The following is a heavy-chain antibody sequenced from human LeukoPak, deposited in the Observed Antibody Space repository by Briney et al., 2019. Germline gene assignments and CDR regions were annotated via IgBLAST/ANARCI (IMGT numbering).Heavy chain of an antibody. J-gene: IGHJ4*02. V-gene: IGHV4-59*12. CDR2: ICYSGST. D-gene: IGHD2-21*02. CDR3: ARDIVVVTAFL. Sequence: SETLSLTCTVSGGSISSYYWSWIRQPPGKGLERIGYICYSGSTNYNPSLKSRVTISVDTSKNQFSLKLSSVTAADTAVYYCARDIVVVTAFLWGQGTLVTVSS. CDR1: GGSISSYY.